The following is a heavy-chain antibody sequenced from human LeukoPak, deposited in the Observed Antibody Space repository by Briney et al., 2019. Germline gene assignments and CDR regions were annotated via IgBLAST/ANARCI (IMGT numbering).Heavy chain of an antibody. V-gene: IGHV4-4*02. CDR1: GVSITSHPW. CDR2: MYNSGTG. Sequence: SETLSLTCAVSGVSITSHPWNWVRQPPGKGLAWIGEMYNSGTGTYKPSLRSRVTMFFDESKNHFSLKLNSVTAADTAVYYCARGGNWDFDYWGQGVLVFVSS. J-gene: IGHJ4*02. CDR3: ARGGNWDFDY. D-gene: IGHD7-27*01.